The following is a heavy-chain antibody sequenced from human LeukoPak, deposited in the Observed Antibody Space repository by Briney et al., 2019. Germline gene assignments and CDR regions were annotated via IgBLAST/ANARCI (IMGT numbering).Heavy chain of an antibody. J-gene: IGHJ6*03. CDR1: GYTFTGYY. D-gene: IGHD3-10*01. CDR2: INPNSGGT. CDR3: ARDRSDMVRGDPVYYMDV. Sequence: ASVRVSCKASGYTFTGYYMHWARQAPGQGLEWMGWINPNSGGTNYAQKFQGRVTMTRDTSISTAYMELSRLRSDDTAVYYCARDRSDMVRGDPVYYMDVWGKGTTVTVSS. V-gene: IGHV1-2*02.